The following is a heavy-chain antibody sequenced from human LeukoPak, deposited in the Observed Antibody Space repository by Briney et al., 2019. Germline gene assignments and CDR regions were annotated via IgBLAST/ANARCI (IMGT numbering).Heavy chain of an antibody. V-gene: IGHV4-59*01. CDR2: IFYSGST. CDR1: GGSIRTYY. Sequence: PSETLSLTCTVSGGSIRTYYWSWIRQPPGKGLEWNGYIFYSGSTNYNPSLKSRVTISVDMSKNQFSLKPNSVTAADTALYYCARIGSSGYYDRNAFDIWGQGTMVTVSS. J-gene: IGHJ3*02. CDR3: ARIGSSGYYDRNAFDI. D-gene: IGHD3-22*01.